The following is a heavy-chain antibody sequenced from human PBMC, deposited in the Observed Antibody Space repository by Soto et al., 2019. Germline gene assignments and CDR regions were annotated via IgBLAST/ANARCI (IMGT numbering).Heavy chain of an antibody. J-gene: IGHJ6*02. CDR2: IYYTGST. CDR3: ARVSGHNTGYYSVYFMEV. Sequence: PSAILSLACNVSGGSISSGDYYWTWIRQSPGEGLEWIGYIYYTGSTFYSPSLKSRVTISIDTSENHFSLDMNSVTAADTAVYFCARVSGHNTGYYSVYFMEVWGQGTTVT. D-gene: IGHD5-18*01. V-gene: IGHV4-30-4*01. CDR1: GGSISSGDYY.